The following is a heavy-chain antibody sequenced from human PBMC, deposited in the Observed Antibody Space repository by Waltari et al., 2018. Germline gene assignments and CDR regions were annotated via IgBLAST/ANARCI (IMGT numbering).Heavy chain of an antibody. CDR3: AREPIRDYYDSSGYLDY. CDR2: IKQDGSEK. CDR1: GFTFSSYW. V-gene: IGHV3-7*04. Sequence: EVQLVESGGGLVQPGGSLRLSCAASGFTFSSYWMSWVRQAPGKGLEWVANIKQDGSEKYYVESVKGRFTISRDNAKNSLYLQMNSLRAEDTAVYYCAREPIRDYYDSSGYLDYWGQGTLVTVSS. D-gene: IGHD3-22*01. J-gene: IGHJ4*02.